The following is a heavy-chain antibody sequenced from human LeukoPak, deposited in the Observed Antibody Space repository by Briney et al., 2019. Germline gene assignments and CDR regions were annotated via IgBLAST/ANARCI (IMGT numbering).Heavy chain of an antibody. CDR3: ARGGASASFDY. CDR2: IYYSGST. D-gene: IGHD4/OR15-4a*01. CDR1: GGSISSYY. Sequence: SETLSLTCTVSGGSISSYYWSWIRQPPGKGLEWIGYIYYSGSTYYNPSLKSRVTMSVDTSKNQFSLKLSSVTAADTAVFYCARGGASASFDYWGQGTLVTVSS. V-gene: IGHV4-59*12. J-gene: IGHJ4*02.